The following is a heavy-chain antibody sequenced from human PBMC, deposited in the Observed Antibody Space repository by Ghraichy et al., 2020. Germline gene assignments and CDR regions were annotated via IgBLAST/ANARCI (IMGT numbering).Heavy chain of an antibody. V-gene: IGHV3-7*01. CDR3: ARDPYGDYKYGGTDY. CDR2: IKSDGSDS. Sequence: GGSLRLSCVASGFNFARHWMSWVRQVPGKGLEWMASIKSDGSDSFYVDSVKGRFTISRDNAENSVSLEMTSLRAEDTAVYYCARDPYGDYKYGGTDYWGRGTLVSVSS. J-gene: IGHJ4*02. CDR1: GFNFARHW. D-gene: IGHD4-17*01.